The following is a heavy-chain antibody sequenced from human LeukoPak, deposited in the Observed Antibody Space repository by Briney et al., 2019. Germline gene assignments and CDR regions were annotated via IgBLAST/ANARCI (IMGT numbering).Heavy chain of an antibody. Sequence: PSETLSLTCTVSGGSISSSSYYWGWLRQPPGKGLEWIGSIYYSGSTYYNPSLKSRVTISVDTSKNQFSLKLSSVTAADTAVYYCARHVLDIAAAGDPFDPWGQGTLVTVSS. V-gene: IGHV4-39*01. D-gene: IGHD6-13*01. CDR3: ARHVLDIAAAGDPFDP. J-gene: IGHJ5*02. CDR1: GGSISSSSYY. CDR2: IYYSGST.